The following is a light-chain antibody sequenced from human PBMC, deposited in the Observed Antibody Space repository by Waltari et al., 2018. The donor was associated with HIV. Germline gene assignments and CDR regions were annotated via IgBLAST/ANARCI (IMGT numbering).Light chain of an antibody. J-gene: IGLJ1*01. CDR3: CSYAGTYTYV. CDR2: EVS. CDR1: SSDIGYFDY. Sequence: QSALTQPRSVSGSPGQSVTIPCTGTSSDIGYFDYVSWYQQHPGQAPKVIIYEVSQRPSGVPDRFTASNSGITASLTISGLQDEDEADYYCCSYAGTYTYVFGTGTTVTVL. V-gene: IGLV2-11*01.